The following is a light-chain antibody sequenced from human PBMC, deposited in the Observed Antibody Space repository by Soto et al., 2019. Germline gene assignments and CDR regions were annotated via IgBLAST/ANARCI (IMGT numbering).Light chain of an antibody. CDR2: AAS. CDR3: QQSYSSPYST. CDR1: QSISNF. V-gene: IGKV1-39*01. J-gene: IGKJ3*01. Sequence: DIQMTQSPSSLSASVGDRVTITCRASQSISNFLNWYQQKPGKAPNLLIDAASSLQSGVPSRFSGSGSGSDYTLTISSLQPEDSATYYCQQSYSSPYSTFGPGTKVDIK.